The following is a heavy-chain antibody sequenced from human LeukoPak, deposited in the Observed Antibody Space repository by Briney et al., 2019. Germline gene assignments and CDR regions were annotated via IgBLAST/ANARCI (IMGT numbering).Heavy chain of an antibody. V-gene: IGHV3-23*01. D-gene: IGHD3-10*01. CDR2: FSGSGGST. Sequence: GGSLRLSCAASGFTFSSYAMSWVRQAPGKGLEWVSSFSGSGGSTYYADSVKGRFTISRDNSKNTLYLQMNSLRAEDTAVYYCAKDQDRRGTLAGAFDIWGQGTMVTVSS. CDR3: AKDQDRRGTLAGAFDI. J-gene: IGHJ3*02. CDR1: GFTFSSYA.